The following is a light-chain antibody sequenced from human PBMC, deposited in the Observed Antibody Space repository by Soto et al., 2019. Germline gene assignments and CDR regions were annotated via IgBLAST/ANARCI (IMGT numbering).Light chain of an antibody. CDR2: KAS. J-gene: IGKJ2*01. Sequence: DIQMTQSPSTLSASVGDRVTITCRASQSISSGLAWYQQKPGKAPKLLIYKASSLESGVPSRFSGSGSGTEFTLTISSLQTDDFATYYCQEYKSYSTFGQGTKLEIK. CDR3: QEYKSYST. V-gene: IGKV1-5*03. CDR1: QSISSG.